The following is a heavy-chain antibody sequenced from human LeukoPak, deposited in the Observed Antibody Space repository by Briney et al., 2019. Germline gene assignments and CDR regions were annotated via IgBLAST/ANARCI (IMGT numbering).Heavy chain of an antibody. V-gene: IGHV4-59*01. CDR1: GGSMSDYY. CDR3: VRVGRSLHWNPDF. CDR2: ISYSGKS. Sequence: SETLSLTCTVSGGSMSDYYWGCIRQPPGKGLEWIGYISYSGKSNSNPPLKSRVTMSVDMSKNQFSLKLASVTAADTAVYYCVRVGRSLHWNPDFWGLGTLVTVSS. J-gene: IGHJ4*02. D-gene: IGHD1-1*01.